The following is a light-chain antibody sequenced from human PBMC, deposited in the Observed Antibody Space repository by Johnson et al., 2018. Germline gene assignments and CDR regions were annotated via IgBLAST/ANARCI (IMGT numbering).Light chain of an antibody. CDR1: SSNIGNNY. V-gene: IGLV1-51*02. J-gene: IGLJ1*01. CDR3: GTWDSSLSAGNV. Sequence: QSVLTQPPSVSAAPGQKVTISCSGSSSNIGNNYVSWYQQLQGTAPKLLIYENNKRPSGIPDRFSGSKSGTSATLGITGLQTGDEADYYCGTWDSSLSAGNVFGTGTKVPVL. CDR2: ENN.